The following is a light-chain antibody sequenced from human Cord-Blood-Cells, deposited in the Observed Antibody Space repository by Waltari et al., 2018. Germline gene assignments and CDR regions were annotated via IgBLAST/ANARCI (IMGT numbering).Light chain of an antibody. Sequence: ELVSTQSPATLSLSPGERATLSCRASQSVSSYLAWYQQKPAQAPRLLIYDAANRATGIPARFSGSGSDTDFTLSISSLEPEDVAVYYCQQRINWPATFGQGTRLEIK. J-gene: IGKJ5*01. CDR2: DAA. CDR1: QSVSSY. CDR3: QQRINWPAT. V-gene: IGKV3-11*01.